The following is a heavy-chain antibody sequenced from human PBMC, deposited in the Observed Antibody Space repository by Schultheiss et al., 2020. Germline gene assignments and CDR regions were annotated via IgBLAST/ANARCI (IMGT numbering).Heavy chain of an antibody. D-gene: IGHD3-10*01. Sequence: GGSLRLSCAGSGFTFNSYTMHWVRQAPGKGLEWVAFIRYDGSNKYYADSVKGRFTISRDNSKNTLYLQMNSLRAEDTAVYYCAKSERPYGSGSIPPMNWGQGNLVTVSS. CDR2: IRYDGSNK. CDR3: AKSERPYGSGSIPPMN. CDR1: GFTFNSYT. V-gene: IGHV3-30*02. J-gene: IGHJ4*02.